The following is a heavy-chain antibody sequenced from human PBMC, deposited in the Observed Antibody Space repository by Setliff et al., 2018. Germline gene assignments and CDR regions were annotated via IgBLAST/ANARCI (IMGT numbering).Heavy chain of an antibody. V-gene: IGHV4-59*11. CDR2: VYSSGIT. CDR1: GGSISSQD. CDR3: ARETTAWGYVDTAMVTFIDQ. J-gene: IGHJ4*02. D-gene: IGHD5-18*01. Sequence: PSETLSLTCTVSGGSISSQDWSWIRQPPGKGLGWIGYVYSSGITNYNPSLKSRVTMSVDTSKNQFSLKLSSVTAADTAVYYCARETTAWGYVDTAMVTFIDQWGQGTLVTVSS.